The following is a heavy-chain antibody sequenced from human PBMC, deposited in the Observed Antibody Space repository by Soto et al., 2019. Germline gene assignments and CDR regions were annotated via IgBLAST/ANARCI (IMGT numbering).Heavy chain of an antibody. CDR1: GYTFIDYY. D-gene: IGHD2-15*01. V-gene: IGHV1-2*02. Sequence: QVQLVQSGAEVKKPGASVKVSCTASGYTFIDYYMHWVRQAPGQGLEWMGWINPSSGGTHYAQKFQGRVAMTRDTSISIVYMELSRLKSDDTAMSYCARDWGYDCPASYCYALSGLDVWGQGTRVTVSS. J-gene: IGHJ6*02. CDR2: INPSSGGT. CDR3: ARDWGYDCPASYCYALSGLDV.